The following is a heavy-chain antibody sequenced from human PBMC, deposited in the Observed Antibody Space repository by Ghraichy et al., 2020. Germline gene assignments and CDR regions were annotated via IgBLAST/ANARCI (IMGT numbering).Heavy chain of an antibody. CDR2: ISSSSSTI. CDR1: GFTFSSYS. CDR3: ARGQKAPYYYYGMDV. J-gene: IGHJ6*02. V-gene: IGHV3-48*02. Sequence: GGSLRLSCAASGFTFSSYSMNWVRQAPGKGLEWVSYISSSSSTIYYADSVKGRFTISRDNAKNSLYLQMNSLRDEDTAVYYCARGQKAPYYYYGMDVWGQGTTVTVSS.